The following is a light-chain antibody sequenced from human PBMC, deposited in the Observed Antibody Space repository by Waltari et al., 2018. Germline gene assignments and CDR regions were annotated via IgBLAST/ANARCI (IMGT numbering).Light chain of an antibody. V-gene: IGKV1-39*01. Sequence: DIQMTQSPSSLSASIGDRVTITCRASQNIDNFLNWYQQKPGEAPKLLIYAASSLQSGVPSRLNGSGSGTDFTLTISSLQAEDFATYYCQQSYSHSVTFGGGTKVEIK. CDR2: AAS. J-gene: IGKJ4*01. CDR1: QNIDNF. CDR3: QQSYSHSVT.